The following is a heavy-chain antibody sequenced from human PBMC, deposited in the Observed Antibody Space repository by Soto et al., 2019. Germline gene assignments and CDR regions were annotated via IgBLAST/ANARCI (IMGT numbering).Heavy chain of an antibody. V-gene: IGHV4-31*03. CDR3: ARSSQSTVTTVDY. D-gene: IGHD4-17*01. CDR1: GGSISSGGYY. Sequence: QVQLQESGPGLVKPSQTLSLTCTVSGGSISSGGYYWSWIRQHPGKGLEWIGYIYYSGSTYYHPSLKRRVTISVDPSKNQFSLKLSSVTAADTAVYYCARSSQSTVTTVDYWGQGTLVTVSS. J-gene: IGHJ4*02. CDR2: IYYSGST.